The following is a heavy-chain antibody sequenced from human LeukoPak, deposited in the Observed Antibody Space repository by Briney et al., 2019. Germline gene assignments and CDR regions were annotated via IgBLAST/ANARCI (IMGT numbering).Heavy chain of an antibody. Sequence: PSETLSLTCTVSGGSISSYYWSWIRQPPGKGLEWIGYIHYSGSTNYNASLKSRVTISLDMSKNQFSLNLISVTAADTAVYYCARAGSGWSFDFWGQGTLVTVSS. V-gene: IGHV4-59*01. J-gene: IGHJ4*02. CDR1: GGSISSYY. D-gene: IGHD6-19*01. CDR3: ARAGSGWSFDF. CDR2: IHYSGST.